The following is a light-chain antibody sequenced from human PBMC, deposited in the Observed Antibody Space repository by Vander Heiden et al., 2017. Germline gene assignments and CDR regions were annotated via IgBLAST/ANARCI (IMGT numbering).Light chain of an antibody. CDR2: YYD. CDR1: SSNVGNNA. Sequence: QSVLTQPSSVSEAPRQRDSISCSGSSSNVGNNAVNWYQQLPGKAPKLLIYYYDLPPSGVSDRFSGSKSGTSASLAISGLQSEDEADYYCAAWDDSLNAVVFGGGTKLTVL. CDR3: AAWDDSLNAVV. J-gene: IGLJ2*01. V-gene: IGLV1-36*01.